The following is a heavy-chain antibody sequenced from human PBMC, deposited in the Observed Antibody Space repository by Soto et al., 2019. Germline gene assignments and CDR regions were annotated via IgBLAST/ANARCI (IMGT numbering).Heavy chain of an antibody. D-gene: IGHD3-10*01. J-gene: IGHJ4*02. CDR1: GFTFSSYA. CDR3: AKGPVLYGEVDY. V-gene: IGHV3-23*01. CDR2: ISGSGGST. Sequence: EVQLLESGGGLVQPGGSLRLSCAASGFTFSSYAMSWVRQAPGTGLEWVSAISGSGGSTYYADSVKGRFTISRDNSKNTLYLQMNSLRAEDTAVYYCAKGPVLYGEVDYWGQGTLVTVSS.